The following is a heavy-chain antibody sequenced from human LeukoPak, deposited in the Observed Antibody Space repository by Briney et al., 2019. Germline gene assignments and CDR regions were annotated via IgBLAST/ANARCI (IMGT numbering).Heavy chain of an antibody. V-gene: IGHV4-59*08. CDR1: GGLITDHY. CDR3: ARQAWGRVSGYYRWHDP. Sequence: PSETLSLTCSVSGGLITDHYWSWIRQPPGKGLEWIGYISYTGSTTYNPSLQRRVTISKDTSTNEFSLKMSAVTAADTAVYYCARQAWGRVSGYYRWHDPWGLGTLVTVSS. CDR2: ISYTGST. D-gene: IGHD3-16*01. J-gene: IGHJ5*02.